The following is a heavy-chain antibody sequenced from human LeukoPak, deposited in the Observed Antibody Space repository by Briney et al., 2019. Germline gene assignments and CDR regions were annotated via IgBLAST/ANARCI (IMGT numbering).Heavy chain of an antibody. CDR3: ARSPGRYDFWSGSLYGMDV. CDR2: IYSGGST. Sequence: PGGSLRLSCAASGFTVSSNYMSWVRQAPGKGLEWVSVIYSGGSTYYADSVKGRFTISRDNSKNTLYLQMNSLRAEDTAVYYCARSPGRYDFWSGSLYGMDVWGQGTTVTVSS. CDR1: GFTVSSNY. V-gene: IGHV3-66*01. J-gene: IGHJ6*02. D-gene: IGHD3-3*01.